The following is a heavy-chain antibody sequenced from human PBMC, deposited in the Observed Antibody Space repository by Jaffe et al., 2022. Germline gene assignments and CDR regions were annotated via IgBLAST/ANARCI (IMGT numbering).Heavy chain of an antibody. D-gene: IGHD3-16*02. CDR2: IRSKAYGGTT. CDR1: GFTFGDYA. V-gene: IGHV3-49*04. Sequence: EVQLVESGGGLVQPGRSLRLSCTASGFTFGDYAMSWVRQAPGKGLEWVGFIRSKAYGGTTEYAASVKGRFTISRDDSKSIAYLQMNSLKTEDTAVYYCRYTSWDSWYNNDAFDIWGQGTMVTVSS. J-gene: IGHJ3*02. CDR3: RYTSWDSWYNNDAFDI.